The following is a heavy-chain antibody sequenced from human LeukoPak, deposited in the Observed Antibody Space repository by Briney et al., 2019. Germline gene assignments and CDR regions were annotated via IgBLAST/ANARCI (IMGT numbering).Heavy chain of an antibody. D-gene: IGHD6-19*01. CDR3: ARRADYSDF. CDR1: GGSISHNY. J-gene: IGHJ4*01. V-gene: IGHV4-4*07. CDR2: IFTSGST. Sequence: SDNLSLTCTCSGGSISHNYWSWLRQPAGRGLEWVGRIFTSGSTNYNPSLRSRVTMSVDTSKNQFSVRMPSATAAVTVVYYCARRADYSDFWGDRTQVTVSS.